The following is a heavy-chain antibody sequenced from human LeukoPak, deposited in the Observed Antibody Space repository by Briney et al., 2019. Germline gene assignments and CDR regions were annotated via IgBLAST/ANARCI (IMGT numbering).Heavy chain of an antibody. CDR3: ARDPPLDYCSSTSCYDYYYGMDV. CDR2: IIPIFGTA. CDR1: GGTFSSYA. V-gene: IGHV1-69*13. Sequence: GASVKVSCKASGGTFSSYAISWVRQAPGQGLEWMGGIIPIFGTANYAQKFQGRVTITADESTSTAYMELSSLRSGDTAVYYCARDPPLDYCSSTSCYDYYYGMDVWGQGTTVTVSS. D-gene: IGHD2-2*01. J-gene: IGHJ6*02.